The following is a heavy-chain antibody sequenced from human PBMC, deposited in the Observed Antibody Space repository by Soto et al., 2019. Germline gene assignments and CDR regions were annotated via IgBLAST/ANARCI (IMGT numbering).Heavy chain of an antibody. D-gene: IGHD4-17*01. Sequence: ASVKVSCKASGGTFSSYAISWVRQAPGQGLEWMGGIIPIFGTANYAQKFQGRVTITADESTSTAYMELSSLRSEDTAVYYCARTTVTTFSWFDPWGQGTLVTVSS. V-gene: IGHV1-69*13. J-gene: IGHJ5*02. CDR2: IIPIFGTA. CDR1: GGTFSSYA. CDR3: ARTTVTTFSWFDP.